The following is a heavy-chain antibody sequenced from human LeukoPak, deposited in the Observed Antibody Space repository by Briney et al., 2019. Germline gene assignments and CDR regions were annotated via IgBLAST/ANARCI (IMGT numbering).Heavy chain of an antibody. Sequence: PGGSLRLSCAASGFTFSSYSMNWVRQAPGKGLEWVSSISSSSSYIYYADSVKGRFTISRDNAKNSLYLQMNSLRAEDTAVYYCASSTDQYNWNNFDYWGQGTLVTVSS. D-gene: IGHD1/OR15-1a*01. CDR1: GFTFSSYS. CDR2: ISSSSSYI. V-gene: IGHV3-21*01. CDR3: ASSTDQYNWNNFDY. J-gene: IGHJ4*02.